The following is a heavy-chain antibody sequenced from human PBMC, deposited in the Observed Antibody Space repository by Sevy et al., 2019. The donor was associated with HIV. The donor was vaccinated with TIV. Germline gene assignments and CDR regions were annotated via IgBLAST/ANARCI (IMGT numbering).Heavy chain of an antibody. D-gene: IGHD3-22*01. CDR2: ISYDGSNK. CDR3: ARGNHYYDSSGYGFDY. V-gene: IGHV3-30-3*01. Sequence: GGSLRLSCAASGFTFSSYAMHWVRQAPGKGLEWVAVISYDGSNKYYADSVKGRFTISRDNSKNTLYLQMNSLRAEDTAVYYCARGNHYYDSSGYGFDYWGQGTLVTVCS. CDR1: GFTFSSYA. J-gene: IGHJ4*02.